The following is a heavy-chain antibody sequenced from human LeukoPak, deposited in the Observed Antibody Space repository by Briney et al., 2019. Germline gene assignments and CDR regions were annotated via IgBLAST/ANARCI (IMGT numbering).Heavy chain of an antibody. D-gene: IGHD6-13*01. J-gene: IGHJ4*02. CDR3: ARGRAAAGPSDFDY. CDR1: GGSISNYY. CDR2: IYFSGGT. Sequence: SETLSLTCTVSGGSISNYYWNWIRQPPGKGLEWIGYIYFSGGTDYNPSPKSRGTISVDTSNNQFSLKLSSVTAADTAVYYCARGRAAAGPSDFDYWGQGTLVTVSS. V-gene: IGHV4-59*01.